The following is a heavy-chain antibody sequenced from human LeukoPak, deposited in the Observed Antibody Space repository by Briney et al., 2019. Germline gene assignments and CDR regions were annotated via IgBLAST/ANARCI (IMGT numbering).Heavy chain of an antibody. CDR2: ISSDSSFI. V-gene: IGHV3-21*01. Sequence: GGSLRLSCVASGFTFTNYGMHWVRQAPGKGLEWVSSISSDSSFIYYADSLKGRLTLSRDNAKNSLYLQMNSLRAEDTAVYYCARSTGYSSSWPDYWGQGTLVTVSS. CDR1: GFTFTNYG. D-gene: IGHD6-13*01. J-gene: IGHJ4*02. CDR3: ARSTGYSSSWPDY.